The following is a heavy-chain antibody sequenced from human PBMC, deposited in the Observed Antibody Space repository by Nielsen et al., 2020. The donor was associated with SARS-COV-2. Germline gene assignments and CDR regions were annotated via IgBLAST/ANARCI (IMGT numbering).Heavy chain of an antibody. Sequence: WIRQPPGKGLEWVSAISGSGGSTYYADSVKGRFTISRDNSKNTLYLQMNSLRAEDTAVYYCAKGPPNYYGSGSYYFDWFDPWSQGTLVTVSS. V-gene: IGHV3-23*01. CDR3: AKGPPNYYGSGSYYFDWFDP. J-gene: IGHJ5*02. CDR2: ISGSGGST. D-gene: IGHD3-10*01.